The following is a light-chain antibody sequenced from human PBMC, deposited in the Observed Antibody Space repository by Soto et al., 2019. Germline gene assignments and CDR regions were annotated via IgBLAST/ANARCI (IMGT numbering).Light chain of an antibody. CDR3: QQSYSSPPT. CDR2: AAS. J-gene: IGKJ1*01. Sequence: DIQMTQSPSSLSASVEDRVIITCRASQSIGNHLNWYQQKPGKAPKLLIFAASSLQSGVPSRFSGSRSGPDFTLTISSLQPEDCATYYCQQSYSSPPTFSQGTKVEIK. V-gene: IGKV1-39*01. CDR1: QSIGNH.